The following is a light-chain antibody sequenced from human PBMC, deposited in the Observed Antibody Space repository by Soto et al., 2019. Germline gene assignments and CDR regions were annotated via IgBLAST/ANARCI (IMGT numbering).Light chain of an antibody. CDR2: DDR. V-gene: IGLV3-21*02. J-gene: IGLJ3*02. CDR3: QVWDRNNNDVL. CDR1: DIGSKT. Sequence: SYELSQPPSVSVAPGQTAMITCGGNDIGSKTVHWYQQRPGQAPVLVVYDDRYRPSGIPERFSGSSSGSTATLTISRVEAGDEADYYCQVWDRNNNDVLFGGGTKLTVL.